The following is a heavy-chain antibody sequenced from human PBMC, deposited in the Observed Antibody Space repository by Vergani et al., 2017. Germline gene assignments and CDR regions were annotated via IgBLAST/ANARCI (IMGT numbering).Heavy chain of an antibody. Sequence: QVQLVESGGGVVQRGGSLRLSCATSGFTLSNYHMQWIRQGPGKGLEFVAFIQFDGSNKYYADSVKGRFTLSRDFSKNTLYLQMNSLRTDDTATYYCAKHFRGWGIDYWGQGTQVIDSS. CDR2: IQFDGSNK. CDR1: GFTLSNYH. CDR3: AKHFRGWGIDY. D-gene: IGHD3-16*01. V-gene: IGHV3-30*02. J-gene: IGHJ4*02.